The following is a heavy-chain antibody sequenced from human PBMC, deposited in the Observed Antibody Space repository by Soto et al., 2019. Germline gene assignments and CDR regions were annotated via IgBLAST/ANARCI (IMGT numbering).Heavy chain of an antibody. CDR3: ARGSGIFGVLYGMDV. CDR2: INGPGDDT. CDR1: GFTFHNYA. V-gene: IGHV3-23*01. J-gene: IGHJ6*02. Sequence: GGSLRLSCAASGFTFHNYAVSWVRQAPGKGLEWVSSINGPGDDTYYADSVKGRFTISRENSKNTLYLQMNSLRAEDTAVYYCARGSGIFGVLYGMDVWGQGTTVTVSS. D-gene: IGHD3-3*01.